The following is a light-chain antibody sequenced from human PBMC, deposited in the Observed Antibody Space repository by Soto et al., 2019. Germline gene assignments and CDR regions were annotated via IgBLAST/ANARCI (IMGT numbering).Light chain of an antibody. Sequence: QSVLTQPRSVSGSPGQSVTISCTGTSSDVGNYNYVSWYQQHPGKVPKLIIYDVTERPSGVPDRFSGSKSGNTASLTISGLRAEDEADYYCCSYAGIYHLIFGGGTQLTVL. CDR2: DVT. V-gene: IGLV2-11*01. J-gene: IGLJ2*01. CDR1: SSDVGNYNY. CDR3: CSYAGIYHLI.